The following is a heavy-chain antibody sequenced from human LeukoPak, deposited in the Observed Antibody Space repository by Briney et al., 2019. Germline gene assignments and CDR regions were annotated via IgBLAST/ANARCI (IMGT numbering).Heavy chain of an antibody. D-gene: IGHD2-21*01. CDR2: IYYSGST. CDR1: GGSISSSY. CDR3: ARGIGRLPPGLLYWYFDL. V-gene: IGHV4-59*01. J-gene: IGHJ2*01. Sequence: PSETLSLTCTVSGGSISSSYWSWIRQPPGKGLEWIGYIYYSGSTNYNPSLKSRVTISVDTSKKQLSLKLNSVTAADTAVYYCARGIGRLPPGLLYWYFDLWGRGTLVTVSS.